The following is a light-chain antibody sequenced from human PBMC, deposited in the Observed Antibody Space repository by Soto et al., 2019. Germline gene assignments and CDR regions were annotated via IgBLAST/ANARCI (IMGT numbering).Light chain of an antibody. CDR3: QQYDSYRT. CDR2: AAA. CDR1: QAIAGW. J-gene: IGKJ1*01. Sequence: ASQAIAGWLAWYKQKPGRAPKLLIYAAAVLQSGVPSRSSGSGSGTEFTLTISSLQSDDFATYYCQQYDSYRTFGQGTKVDIK. V-gene: IGKV1-8*01.